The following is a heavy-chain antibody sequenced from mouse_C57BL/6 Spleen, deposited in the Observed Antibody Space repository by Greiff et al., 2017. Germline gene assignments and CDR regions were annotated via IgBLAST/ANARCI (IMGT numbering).Heavy chain of an antibody. V-gene: IGHV6-3*01. J-gene: IGHJ3*01. Sequence: EVKLVESGGGLVQPGGSMKLSCVASGFTFSNYWMNWVRQSPEKGLEWVAQIRLKSDNYATHYAESVKGRFTISRDDSKSSVYLQMNNLRAEDTGIYYCTVDYDYGWFAYWGQGTLVTVSA. D-gene: IGHD2-4*01. CDR3: TVDYDYGWFAY. CDR2: IRLKSDNYAT. CDR1: GFTFSNYW.